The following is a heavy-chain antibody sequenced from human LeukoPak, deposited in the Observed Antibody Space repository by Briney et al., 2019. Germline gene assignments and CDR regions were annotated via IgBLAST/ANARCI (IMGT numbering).Heavy chain of an antibody. Sequence: SETLSPTCTVSGGSISSYYWSLVRQPAGKGLEWIGRISTSGNTNSNPPLKRRVTMSVDTSKNQFSLKLSSVTAADTAVYYCASQYCSTTSCSDYWGQGTLVTVSS. CDR2: ISTSGNT. CDR1: GGSISSYY. V-gene: IGHV4-4*07. CDR3: ASQYCSTTSCSDY. J-gene: IGHJ4*02. D-gene: IGHD2-2*01.